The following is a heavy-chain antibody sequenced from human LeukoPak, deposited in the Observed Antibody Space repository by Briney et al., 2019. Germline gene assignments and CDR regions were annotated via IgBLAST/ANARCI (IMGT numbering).Heavy chain of an antibody. CDR3: AKDAQRGFDYSNSLEY. Sequence: PGGSLRLSCAASGFTYSHYGMHWVRQAPGKGLEWVAVIWSDATEKYYGDAVKGRFTISRDNPRNTLYLQMNSLRVEDTAVYYCAKDAQRGFDYSNSLEYWGQGTLVTVSS. D-gene: IGHD4-11*01. V-gene: IGHV3-33*06. CDR1: GFTYSHYG. CDR2: IWSDATEK. J-gene: IGHJ4*02.